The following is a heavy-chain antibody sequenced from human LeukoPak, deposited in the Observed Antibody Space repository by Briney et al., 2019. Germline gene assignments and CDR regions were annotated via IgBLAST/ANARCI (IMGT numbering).Heavy chain of an antibody. D-gene: IGHD2-2*01. CDR3: ARDRGIVVPAAIGY. J-gene: IGHJ4*01. Sequence: GGSLRLSCAASGFTFSSYSMNWVRQAPGKGLEWVSSISSSSSYIYYADSVKGRFTISRDNAKNSLYLQMNSLRAEDTAVYYCARDRGIVVPAAIGYWGHGTLVTVSS. CDR2: ISSSSSYI. CDR1: GFTFSSYS. V-gene: IGHV3-21*01.